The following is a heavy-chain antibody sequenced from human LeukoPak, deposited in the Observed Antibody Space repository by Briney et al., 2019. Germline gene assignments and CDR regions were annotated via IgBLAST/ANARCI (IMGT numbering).Heavy chain of an antibody. CDR1: GGSISSSSHY. D-gene: IGHD6-13*01. J-gene: IGHJ5*02. CDR3: ARELGIAAAGTYWFDP. V-gene: IGHV4-39*02. Sequence: SETLSLTCTVSGGSISSSSHYWGWIRQPPGKGLEWIGSIYYSGSTYYNPSLKSRVTISVDTSKNQFSLKLSSVTAADTAVYYCARELGIAAAGTYWFDPWGQGTLVTVSS. CDR2: IYYSGST.